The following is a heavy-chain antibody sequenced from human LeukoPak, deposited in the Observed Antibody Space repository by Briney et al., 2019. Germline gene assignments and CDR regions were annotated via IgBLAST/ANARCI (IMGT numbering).Heavy chain of an antibody. CDR1: GFTFSSYW. J-gene: IGHJ2*01. CDR3: ARDGFGQLVLWYFDL. CDR2: IKQDGSEK. D-gene: IGHD6-6*01. V-gene: IGHV3-7*01. Sequence: GGSLRLSCAASGFTFSSYWMSWVRQAPGKGLEWVANIKQDGSEKYYVDSVKGRFTISRDNAKNSLYLQMNSLRAEDTAVYYCARDGFGQLVLWYFDLWGRGTLVTVSS.